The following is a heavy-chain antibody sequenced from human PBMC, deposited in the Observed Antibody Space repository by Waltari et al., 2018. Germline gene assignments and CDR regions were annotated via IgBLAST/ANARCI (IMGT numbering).Heavy chain of an antibody. V-gene: IGHV4-39*07. CDR2: IYYSGST. J-gene: IGHJ6*03. CDR1: GGSISSSSYS. D-gene: IGHD6-13*01. Sequence: QLQLQESGPGLVKPSETLSLTCTVSGGSISSSSYSWGWIRQPPGKGLEWIGSIYYSGSTYYNPSLKSRVTISVDTSKNQFSLKLSSVTAADTAVYYCARESVYSSSWSHFYYMDVWGKGTTVTISS. CDR3: ARESVYSSSWSHFYYMDV.